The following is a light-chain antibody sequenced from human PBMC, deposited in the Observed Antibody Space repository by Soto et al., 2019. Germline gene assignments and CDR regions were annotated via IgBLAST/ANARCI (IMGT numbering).Light chain of an antibody. J-gene: IGLJ1*01. CDR2: TVT. CDR3: CSYAGSSSYV. CDR1: SSVIGGYNY. Sequence: QSDLTKPRSVSGSPGQSVTFSCTGTSSVIGGYNYVSWYQQHPGKAPKLMIYTVTKRPSGVPDRFSGSKSDNTASLTISGLQADDEADYYCCSYAGSSSYVFGTGTKVTVL. V-gene: IGLV2-11*01.